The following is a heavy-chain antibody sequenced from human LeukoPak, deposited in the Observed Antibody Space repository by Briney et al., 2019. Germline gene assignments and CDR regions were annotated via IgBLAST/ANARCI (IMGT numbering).Heavy chain of an antibody. Sequence: GASVKVSCKASGYTFTGYYIHWMRQAPGQGPEWMGWINPNSGDTNYAQKFQGRVTMARDTSISTAYMELSRLRSGDTAVYYCARKYDFWSGYYWWGQGTLVTVSS. D-gene: IGHD3-3*01. CDR3: ARKYDFWSGYYW. CDR1: GYTFTGYY. CDR2: INPNSGDT. V-gene: IGHV1-2*02. J-gene: IGHJ4*02.